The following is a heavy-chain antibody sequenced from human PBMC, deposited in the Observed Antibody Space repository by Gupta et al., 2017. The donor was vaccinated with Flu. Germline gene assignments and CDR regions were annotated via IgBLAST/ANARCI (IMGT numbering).Heavy chain of an antibody. CDR3: ARGSPAYGDYVGGLDF. V-gene: IGHV3-33*01. Sequence: QLVESGGGVVQTGRSLRLSCAASGFTFTSHDTPWVRQSPGKGLEWGAVVWFHGSKTSYANSVKGRFTISRDNSKNTLYLQMNSLRVDDTAVYYCARGSPAYGDYVGGLDFWGQGTLVTVSS. CDR1: GFTFTSHD. J-gene: IGHJ4*02. D-gene: IGHD4-17*01. CDR2: VWFHGSKT.